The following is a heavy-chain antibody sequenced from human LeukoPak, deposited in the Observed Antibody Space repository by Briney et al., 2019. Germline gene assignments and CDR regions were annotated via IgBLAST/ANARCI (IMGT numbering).Heavy chain of an antibody. CDR2: IYTSGST. CDR3: ARDRIVGMDV. Sequence: SETLSLTCTASGVSISSYDWSWIRQPAGKGLEWIGRIYTSGSTNYNPSLKSRVTMSVDTSKNQFSLKLSSVTAADTAVYYCARDRIVGMDVWGKGTTVTVSS. CDR1: GVSISSYD. D-gene: IGHD2-21*01. J-gene: IGHJ6*03. V-gene: IGHV4-4*07.